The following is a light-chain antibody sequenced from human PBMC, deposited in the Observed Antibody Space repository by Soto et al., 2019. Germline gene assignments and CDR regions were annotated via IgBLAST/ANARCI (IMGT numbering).Light chain of an antibody. J-gene: IGKJ1*01. Sequence: DIQMTQSPSTLSAFVGERVSITCRASQYVSSSLAWYQQKPGKAPKLMIYKTSILESGVPSRFSGSASGTEFTLSISSLQPDDFATYWCQQYNTYPWTFGQGTEVEIK. V-gene: IGKV1-5*03. CDR3: QQYNTYPWT. CDR1: QYVSSS. CDR2: KTS.